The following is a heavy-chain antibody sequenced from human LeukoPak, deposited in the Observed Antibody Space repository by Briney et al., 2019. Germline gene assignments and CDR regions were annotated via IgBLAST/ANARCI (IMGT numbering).Heavy chain of an antibody. J-gene: IGHJ4*02. CDR1: GFTFSSYA. V-gene: IGHV3-23*01. Sequence: PGGSLRLSCAASGFTFSSYAMSWVRQAPGKGLEWVSAISGSGGSTYYADSVKGRFTISRDNSKNTLYLQMNSLRAEDTAVYYCANTPGGGKGVFDYWGQGTLVTVSS. D-gene: IGHD4-23*01. CDR3: ANTPGGGKGVFDY. CDR2: ISGSGGST.